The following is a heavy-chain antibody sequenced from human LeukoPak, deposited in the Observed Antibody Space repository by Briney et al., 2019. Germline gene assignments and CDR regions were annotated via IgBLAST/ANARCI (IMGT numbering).Heavy chain of an antibody. D-gene: IGHD4-17*01. CDR1: GFTFSSYA. CDR3: ARRFDYGDYFDY. Sequence: PGGSLRLSCAASGFTFSSYAMSWVRQAPGKGLEWVSAISGSGGSTYYADSVKGRFTISRDNSKNTLYLQMNSLRAEDTAVYYCARRFDYGDYFDYWGQGTLVTVSS. J-gene: IGHJ4*02. V-gene: IGHV3-23*01. CDR2: ISGSGGST.